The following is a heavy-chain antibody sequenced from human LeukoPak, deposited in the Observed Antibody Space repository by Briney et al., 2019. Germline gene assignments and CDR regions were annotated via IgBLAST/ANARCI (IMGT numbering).Heavy chain of an antibody. Sequence: GESLKISCKGSGYSFTSYWIGWVRQLPGKGLEWMGIIYPGDSDTRYSPSFQGQVTISADKSISTAYLQWSSLKASDTAMYYCARNGGGSYQTRYRDFDYWGQGTLVTVSS. V-gene: IGHV5-51*01. CDR1: GYSFTSYW. J-gene: IGHJ4*02. D-gene: IGHD1-26*01. CDR2: IYPGDSDT. CDR3: ARNGGGSYQTRYRDFDY.